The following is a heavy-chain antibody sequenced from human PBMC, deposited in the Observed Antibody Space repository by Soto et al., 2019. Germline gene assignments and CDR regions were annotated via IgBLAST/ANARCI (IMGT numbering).Heavy chain of an antibody. V-gene: IGHV1-58*02. Sequence: ASVKVSCKASGFTFTSSAMQWVRQARGQRLEWIGWIVVGSGNTNYAQKFQERVTITRDMSTSTAYMELSSLRSEDTAVYYCAADQGDYYAPPDYYYYGMDVWGQGTTVTVSS. CDR3: AADQGDYYAPPDYYYYGMDV. CDR2: IVVGSGNT. D-gene: IGHD3-10*01. CDR1: GFTFTSSA. J-gene: IGHJ6*02.